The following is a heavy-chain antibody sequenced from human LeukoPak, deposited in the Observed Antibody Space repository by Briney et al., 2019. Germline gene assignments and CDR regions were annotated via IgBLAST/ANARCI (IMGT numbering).Heavy chain of an antibody. V-gene: IGHV1-2*04. D-gene: IGHD2-2*01. Sequence: GASVKVSCQASGYTFTGYYMHWVRQAPGQGLEWMGWINPNSGGTYSAQKFQGWVTMTRDTSISTAYMELSRLTSDDAAVYYCARANALHCSSTSCLFDYWGHGTLVTVSS. J-gene: IGHJ4*01. CDR1: GYTFTGYY. CDR2: INPNSGGT. CDR3: ARANALHCSSTSCLFDY.